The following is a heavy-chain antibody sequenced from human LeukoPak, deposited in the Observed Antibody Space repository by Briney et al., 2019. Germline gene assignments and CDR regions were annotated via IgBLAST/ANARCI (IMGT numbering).Heavy chain of an antibody. CDR3: AKGATAYYYDSSGYYN. D-gene: IGHD3-22*01. V-gene: IGHV3-23*01. J-gene: IGHJ4*02. CDR1: GFTFSSYA. CDR2: ISGSGGST. Sequence: PGGSLRLSCAASGFTFSSYAMSWVRQAPGKGLEWVSAISGSGGSTYYADSVKGRFTVSRDNSKNPLYLQMNSLRAEDTAVYYCAKGATAYYYDSSGYYNWGQGTLVTVSS.